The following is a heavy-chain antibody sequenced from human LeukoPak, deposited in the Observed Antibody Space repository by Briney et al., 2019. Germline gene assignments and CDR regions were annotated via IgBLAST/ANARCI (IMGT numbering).Heavy chain of an antibody. CDR3: ARDYCSSTSCLFDY. CDR1: GYTFTDYY. Sequence: ASVKVSCKASGYTFTDYYMHWVRQAPGQGLEWMGRIYPNSGGTNYAQKFQGRVTVTRDTSISTAYMELIRLKSDDTAVYYCARDYCSSTSCLFDYWGQGTLVTVSS. V-gene: IGHV1-2*06. J-gene: IGHJ4*02. D-gene: IGHD2-2*01. CDR2: IYPNSGGT.